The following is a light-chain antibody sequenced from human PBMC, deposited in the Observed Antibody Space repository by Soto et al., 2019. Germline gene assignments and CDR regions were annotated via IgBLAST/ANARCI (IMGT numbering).Light chain of an antibody. J-gene: IGKJ5*01. CDR3: QQYNNYST. Sequence: DIELTQSPSTLAAAFGDSVTITCRASQNMRNLLAWYQQKPGKAPKPLIHDASTLKTGVPSRFSGSGSGSEFNFTITGQQPDDFATYFCQQYNNYSTFGQGTRLEIK. V-gene: IGKV1-5*01. CDR1: QNMRNL. CDR2: DAS.